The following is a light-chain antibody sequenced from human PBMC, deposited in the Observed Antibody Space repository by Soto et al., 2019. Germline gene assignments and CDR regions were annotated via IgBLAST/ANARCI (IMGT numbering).Light chain of an antibody. J-gene: IGLJ6*01. CDR1: TGAVTSGYY. V-gene: IGLV7-43*01. Sequence: QTVVTQEPSLTVSPGGTVTLTCASCTGAVTSGYYPNWFQQKPGQAPRPLIHSINNKYSWTPARFSGSLLGGKAALTLSGAQPDDEAEYYCLLFFGDALLIFGGGTKVTVL. CDR2: SIN. CDR3: LLFFGDALLI.